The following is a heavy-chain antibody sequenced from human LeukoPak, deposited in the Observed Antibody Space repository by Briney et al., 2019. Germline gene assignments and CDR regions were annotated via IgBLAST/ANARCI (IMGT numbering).Heavy chain of an antibody. V-gene: IGHV1-69*13. D-gene: IGHD5-12*01. Sequence: SVKVSCKASGGTFSSYAISWVRQAPGPGLEWMGGIIPIFGTANYAQKFQDRVTITADESTSTAYMELSSLISEDTAVYYCARPIVATIGGAAYGMDVWGQGTTVTVSS. CDR2: IIPIFGTA. CDR3: ARPIVATIGGAAYGMDV. CDR1: GGTFSSYA. J-gene: IGHJ6*01.